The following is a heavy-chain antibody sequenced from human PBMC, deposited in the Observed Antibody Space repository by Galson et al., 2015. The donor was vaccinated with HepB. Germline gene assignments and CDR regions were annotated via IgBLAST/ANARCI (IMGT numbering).Heavy chain of an antibody. J-gene: IGHJ6*02. CDR3: ARQSGDNHGMDV. D-gene: IGHD1-26*01. CDR2: INPNSGVT. CDR1: GGTFSTYT. V-gene: IGHV1-2*04. Sequence: SVKVSCKASGGTFSTYTISWVRQAPGQGLEWMGWINPNSGVTHYAQQFQDWVTMTRDTSINTAYMELSRLKSDDTAVYFCARQSGDNHGMDVWGQGTTVTVS.